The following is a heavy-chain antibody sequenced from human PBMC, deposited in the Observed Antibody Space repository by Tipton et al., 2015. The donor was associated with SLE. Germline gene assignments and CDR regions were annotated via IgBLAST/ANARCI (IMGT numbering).Heavy chain of an antibody. CDR1: GFSIRTYD. CDR2: IGTRGDT. CDR3: VRGGSDAFDI. V-gene: IGHV3-13*01. Sequence: SLRLSCAASGFSIRTYDMHWVRQVKGKGLEWVAAIGTRGDTLYVDSVKGRFAISREDAKNFLYLQMHSLRAGDTAVYYCVRGGSDAFDIWGQGTMVTVS. D-gene: IGHD3-10*01. J-gene: IGHJ3*02.